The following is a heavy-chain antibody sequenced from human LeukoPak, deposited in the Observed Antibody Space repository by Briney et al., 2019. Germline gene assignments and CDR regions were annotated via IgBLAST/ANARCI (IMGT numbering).Heavy chain of an antibody. J-gene: IGHJ4*02. D-gene: IGHD3-22*01. Sequence: SETLSLTCTVSGGSVSSGSYYWSWTRQPPGKGLEWIGYIYYSGSTNYNPSLKSRVTISVDTSKNQFSLKLSSVTAADTAVYYCARGSYYYDSSGYYYWGQGTLVTVSS. V-gene: IGHV4-61*01. CDR3: ARGSYYYDSSGYYY. CDR1: GGSVSSGSYY. CDR2: IYYSGST.